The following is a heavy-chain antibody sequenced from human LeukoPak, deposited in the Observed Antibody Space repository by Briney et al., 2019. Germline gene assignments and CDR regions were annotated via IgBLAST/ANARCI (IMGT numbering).Heavy chain of an antibody. J-gene: IGHJ6*02. D-gene: IGHD3-3*01. Sequence: SETLSLTCAVYGGSFSGYYWSWIRQPPGKGLEWIGEINHSGSTNYNPSLKSRVTISVDTSKNQFSLKLSSVTAADTAVYYCARGGRTIFGVVMRNYGMDVWGQGTTVTVSS. CDR1: GGSFSGYY. CDR2: INHSGST. V-gene: IGHV4-34*01. CDR3: ARGGRTIFGVVMRNYGMDV.